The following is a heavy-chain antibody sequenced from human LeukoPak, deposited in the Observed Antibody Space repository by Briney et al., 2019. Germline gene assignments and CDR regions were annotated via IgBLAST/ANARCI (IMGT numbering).Heavy chain of an antibody. V-gene: IGHV3-23*01. CDR2: ISGSGGST. Sequence: GGSLRLSCAASGFTFSSYAMSWVRQAPGKGLEWVSAISGSGGSTYSVKGRFTISRDNSKNTLYLQMNSLRAEDTAVYYCAKGMVRGVMSFDYWGQGTLLTVAA. D-gene: IGHD3-10*01. J-gene: IGHJ4*02. CDR1: GFTFSSYA. CDR3: AKGMVRGVMSFDY.